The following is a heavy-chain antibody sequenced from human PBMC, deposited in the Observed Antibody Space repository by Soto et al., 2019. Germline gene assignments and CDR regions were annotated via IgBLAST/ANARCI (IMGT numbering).Heavy chain of an antibody. Sequence: GGSLRLSCAASGFTFSSYGMHWVRQAPGKGLEWVAVISYDGSNKYYADSVKGRFTISRDNSKNTLYLQMNSLRAEDTAVYYCAKDHRDVDTAMGGVEYFDYWGQGTLVTVSS. D-gene: IGHD5-18*01. CDR2: ISYDGSNK. CDR1: GFTFSSYG. V-gene: IGHV3-30*18. CDR3: AKDHRDVDTAMGGVEYFDY. J-gene: IGHJ4*02.